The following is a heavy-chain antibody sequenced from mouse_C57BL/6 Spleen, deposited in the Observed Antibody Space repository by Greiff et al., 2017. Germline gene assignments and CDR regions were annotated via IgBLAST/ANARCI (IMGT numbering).Heavy chain of an antibody. CDR1: GYTFTSYW. V-gene: IGHV1-55*01. Sequence: VQLQQPGAELVKPGASVKMSCKASGYTFTSYWITWVKQRPGQGLEWIGDIYPGSGSTNYNEKFKSKATLTVDTSSSTAYMQLSSLTSEDSAVYYCAREWDDYDGFAYWGQGTLVTVSA. CDR2: IYPGSGST. J-gene: IGHJ3*01. CDR3: AREWDDYDGFAY. D-gene: IGHD2-4*01.